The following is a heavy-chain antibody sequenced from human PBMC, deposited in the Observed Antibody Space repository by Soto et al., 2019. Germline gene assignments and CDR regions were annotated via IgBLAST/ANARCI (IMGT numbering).Heavy chain of an antibody. D-gene: IGHD3-22*01. Sequence: GGSLRLSCAAAGFDFEDFAMHWVRQAPGKGLEWVSLINSDGTDSYYMDSVRGRFTISRDNGKNSLYLQMDRLRPEDTAFYFCAGSLYCYDSSPLDHWGRGTLVTVSS. CDR1: GFDFEDFA. CDR2: INSDGTDS. V-gene: IGHV3-43D*04. J-gene: IGHJ4*02. CDR3: AGSLYCYDSSPLDH.